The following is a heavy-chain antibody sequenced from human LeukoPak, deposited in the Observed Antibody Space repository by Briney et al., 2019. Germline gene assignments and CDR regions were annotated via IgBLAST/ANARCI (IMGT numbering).Heavy chain of an antibody. CDR2: ISTDNADT. Sequence: GASVKVSCKASGYTFTKYGLTWVRQAPGQGLEWMGWISTDNADTYYAQNCQGRVTMTIDTSTSTAYMELRSLRSDDTAVYYCVRDCASDCSIKGHYYFDLWGRGTLVTVSS. J-gene: IGHJ2*01. D-gene: IGHD2-21*02. V-gene: IGHV1-18*01. CDR3: VRDCASDCSIKGHYYFDL. CDR1: GYTFTKYG.